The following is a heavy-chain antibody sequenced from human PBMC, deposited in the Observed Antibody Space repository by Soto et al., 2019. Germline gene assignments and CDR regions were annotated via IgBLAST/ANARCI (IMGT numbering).Heavy chain of an antibody. D-gene: IGHD1-1*01. V-gene: IGHV4-31*02. J-gene: IGHJ3*02. Sequence: QVRLQEWGPGLVKPSQTLSLKCSVSGGSITTGGRYWSWIRQLLGKGLEWIGDIYYSGNTYYNASLISRVTISGGAAKNQFSLQLSSVTAADTAVYYCAQALVFTGGDGFHIWGQGRLVTVSS. CDR2: IYYSGNT. CDR3: AQALVFTGGDGFHI. CDR1: GGSITTGGRY.